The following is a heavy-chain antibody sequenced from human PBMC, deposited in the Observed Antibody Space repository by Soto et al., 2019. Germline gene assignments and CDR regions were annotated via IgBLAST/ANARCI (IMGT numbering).Heavy chain of an antibody. D-gene: IGHD3-10*01. CDR3: ARVRAGHELYYGSGSSDPVY. Sequence: QVQLVQSGAEVKKPGASVKVSCKASGYTFTSYGISWVRQAPGQGLEWMGWISAYNGNTNYAQKLQGRVTMTTDPSTSTAYMELRSLRSDDTAVYYCARVRAGHELYYGSGSSDPVYWGQGTLVTVSS. V-gene: IGHV1-18*01. CDR1: GYTFTSYG. J-gene: IGHJ4*02. CDR2: ISAYNGNT.